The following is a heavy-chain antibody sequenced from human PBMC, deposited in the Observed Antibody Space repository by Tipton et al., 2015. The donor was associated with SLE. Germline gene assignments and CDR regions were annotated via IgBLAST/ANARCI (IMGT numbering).Heavy chain of an antibody. V-gene: IGHV4-59*01. CDR3: GRDQQNWGFDY. CDR2: IYYSGIT. D-gene: IGHD3-16*01. CDR1: GGSFSGYY. Sequence: TLSLTCAVYGGSFSGYYWSWIRQPPGKGLEWIGHIYYSGITNYNPSLKSRVTISVDTSKNQFPLKLSSVTAADTAVYYCGRDQQNWGFDYGGQGTLVHGSS. J-gene: IGHJ4*02.